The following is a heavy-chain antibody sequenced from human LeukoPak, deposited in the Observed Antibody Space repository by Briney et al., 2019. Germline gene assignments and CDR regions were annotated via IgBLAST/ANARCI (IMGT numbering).Heavy chain of an antibody. J-gene: IGHJ4*02. D-gene: IGHD1-26*01. Sequence: SVKVSCKASGGTFSSYAISWVRQAPGQGLEWMGGIIPIFGTANYAQKFQGRVTITADESTSTAYMELSSLKASDTAMYYCARGNVGWELPRGVFDYWGQGTLVTVSS. V-gene: IGHV1-69*13. CDR2: IIPIFGTA. CDR1: GGTFSSYA. CDR3: ARGNVGWELPRGVFDY.